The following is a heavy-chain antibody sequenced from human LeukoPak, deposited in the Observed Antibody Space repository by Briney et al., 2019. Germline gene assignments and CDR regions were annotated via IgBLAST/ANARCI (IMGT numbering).Heavy chain of an antibody. CDR2: IKEDGSVK. V-gene: IGHV3-7*01. D-gene: IGHD2-21*01. J-gene: IGHJ4*02. CDR3: VRDDWGPGDN. CDR1: GFTFSRHW. Sequence: GGSLRLSCAASGFTFSRHWMSCVRQAAGKGLEWVANIKEDGSVKYYVGSVKGRFTISRDNANNLLYLQMNSLRGEDTAVYYCVRDDWGPGDNWGQGTLVTVSS.